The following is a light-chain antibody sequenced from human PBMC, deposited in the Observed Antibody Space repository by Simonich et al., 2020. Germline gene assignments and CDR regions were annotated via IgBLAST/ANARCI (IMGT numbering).Light chain of an antibody. CDR3: CSYAGSSTFVV. CDR1: SSDVGGYNY. CDR2: EVS. V-gene: IGLV2-8*01. J-gene: IGLJ2*01. Sequence: QSALTQPPSASGSPGQSVTISCTGTSSDVGGYNYVSWYQQHTGKAPKLMIYEVSKRPSWVPDRFSGSKSGNTASLTVSGLQAEDEADYYCCSYAGSSTFVVFGGGTKLTVL.